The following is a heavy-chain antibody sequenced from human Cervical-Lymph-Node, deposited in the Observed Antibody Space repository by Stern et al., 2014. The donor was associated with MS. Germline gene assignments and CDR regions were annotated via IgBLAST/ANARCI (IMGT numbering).Heavy chain of an antibody. CDR3: ARVTGRGTRQNWFDS. D-gene: IGHD1-26*01. CDR2: IYSDGST. V-gene: IGHV4-59*01. Sequence: QLQLQESGPGLVKPSETVSLTCTVSGGPIISKYWNWIRQPPGKGLEWIGYIYSDGSTNYNPSLKSRVIISLDTSTNQFSLSLTSVTAADTAVYYCARVTGRGTRQNWFDSWGQGTLVTVSS. J-gene: IGHJ5*01. CDR1: GGPIISKY.